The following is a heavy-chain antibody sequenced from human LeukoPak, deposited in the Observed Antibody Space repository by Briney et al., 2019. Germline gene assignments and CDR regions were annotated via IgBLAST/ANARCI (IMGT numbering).Heavy chain of an antibody. Sequence: GESLKISCRGSGYSFTTYWIGWVRQMPGKGLEWMEIIYPGDSDTRYSPSFQGQVTMSADKSINTAYLQWSSLKASDTAMYYCARRQGCSSTSCPPDSWGPGTLVTVSS. V-gene: IGHV5-51*01. CDR3: ARRQGCSSTSCPPDS. J-gene: IGHJ4*02. D-gene: IGHD2-2*01. CDR1: GYSFTTYW. CDR2: IYPGDSDT.